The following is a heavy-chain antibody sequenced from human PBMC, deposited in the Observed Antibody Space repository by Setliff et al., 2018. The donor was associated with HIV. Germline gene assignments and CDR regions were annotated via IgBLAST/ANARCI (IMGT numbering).Heavy chain of an antibody. CDR1: VYTFTGYA. J-gene: IGHJ3*02. Sequence: ASVKVSCKASVYTFTGYAISWGRQAPGQGLEWLGWISAYNGDTNYAQKVQGRVSMTIDTSTSTAYMELRSLRSDDMAVYYGARRGVFDAFDIWGQGTMVTVS. V-gene: IGHV1-18*03. CDR2: ISAYNGDT. D-gene: IGHD6-13*01. CDR3: ARRGVFDAFDI.